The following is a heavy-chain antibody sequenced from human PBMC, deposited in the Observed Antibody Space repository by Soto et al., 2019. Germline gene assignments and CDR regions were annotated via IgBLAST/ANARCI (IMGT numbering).Heavy chain of an antibody. D-gene: IGHD1-26*01. Sequence: EVQLVESGGGLVQPGGSLRLSCVASGFTFSNFWLSWARQAPGKGLEWVANINQDGSAKYYVPSVRGRFTISRDNAKNSLYLQMNGLRAEDAAVYYCATSAGAPGNYWGQGTLVTVSS. J-gene: IGHJ4*02. CDR3: ATSAGAPGNY. CDR1: GFTFSNFW. V-gene: IGHV3-7*01. CDR2: INQDGSAK.